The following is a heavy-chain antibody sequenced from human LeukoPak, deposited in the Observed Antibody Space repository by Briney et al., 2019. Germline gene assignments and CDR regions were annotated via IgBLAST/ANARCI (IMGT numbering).Heavy chain of an antibody. CDR3: AKTLGLRMEPADY. Sequence: PGGSLRLSCAASGFAFSSYAMSWVRQAPGKGLEWVSAISGSDRSTYYADSVKGRFIISRDNSKNTLYLQLNSLRAEDTAIYYCAKTLGLRMEPADYWGQGTLVTVSS. J-gene: IGHJ4*02. V-gene: IGHV3-23*01. CDR2: ISGSDRST. D-gene: IGHD3-16*01. CDR1: GFAFSSYA.